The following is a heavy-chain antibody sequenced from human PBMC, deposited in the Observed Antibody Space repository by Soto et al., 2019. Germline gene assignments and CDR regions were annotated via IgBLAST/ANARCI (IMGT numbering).Heavy chain of an antibody. CDR2: INRGNGNT. V-gene: IGHV1-3*01. D-gene: IGHD1-1*01. CDR1: GYTFSNFA. Sequence: ASVKVSCKASGYTFSNFALQWVRQAPGQRLEWMGWINRGNGNTEYSQKFQGRVTITRDTSASSVYMELSSLTSEDTAVYYCARSSTVDTTAGGTHFDYWG. CDR3: ARSSTVDTTAGGTHFDY. J-gene: IGHJ4*01.